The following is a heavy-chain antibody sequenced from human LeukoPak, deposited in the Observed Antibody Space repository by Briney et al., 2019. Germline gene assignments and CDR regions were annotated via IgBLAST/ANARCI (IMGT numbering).Heavy chain of an antibody. J-gene: IGHJ4*02. Sequence: PGGSLRLSCAASGFTFNSYAMSWVRQAPGKGLEWVSIISGSGGSTYYADSVKGRFTISRDNSKNTLYLQMNSLRAEDTALYYCAKDFYDDPRELDYWGQGTLVTVSS. CDR1: GFTFNSYA. D-gene: IGHD5/OR15-5a*01. V-gene: IGHV3-23*01. CDR2: ISGSGGST. CDR3: AKDFYDDPRELDY.